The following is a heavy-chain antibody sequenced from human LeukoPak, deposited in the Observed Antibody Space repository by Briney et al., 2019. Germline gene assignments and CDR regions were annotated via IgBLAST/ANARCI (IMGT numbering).Heavy chain of an antibody. CDR1: GFTFNSYA. Sequence: PGGSLRLSCAASGFTFNSYAMSWVRQAPGKGLEWVSSISSSSSYIYYADSVKGRFTISRDNAKNTLNLQMNSLRAEDTAVYYCARDLFFSDAGYSSGWSAEYFHHWGQGTLVTVSS. CDR2: ISSSSSYI. D-gene: IGHD6-19*01. J-gene: IGHJ1*01. V-gene: IGHV3-21*01. CDR3: ARDLFFSDAGYSSGWSAEYFHH.